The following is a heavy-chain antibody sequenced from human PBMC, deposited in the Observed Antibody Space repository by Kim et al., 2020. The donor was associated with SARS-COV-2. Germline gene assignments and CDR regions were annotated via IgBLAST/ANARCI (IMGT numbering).Heavy chain of an antibody. CDR3: ARDSPVLLWFGELIGGGYYFDY. D-gene: IGHD3-10*01. CDR2: ISSSGSTI. CDR1: GFTFSSYE. J-gene: IGHJ4*02. Sequence: GGSLRLSCAASGFTFSSYEMNWVRQAPGKGLEWVSYISSSGSTIYYADSVKGRFTISRDNAKNSLYLQMNSLRAEDTAVYYCARDSPVLLWFGELIGGGYYFDYWGQGTLVTVSS. V-gene: IGHV3-48*03.